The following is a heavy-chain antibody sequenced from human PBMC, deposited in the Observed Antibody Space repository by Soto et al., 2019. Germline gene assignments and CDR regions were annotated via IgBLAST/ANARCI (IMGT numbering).Heavy chain of an antibody. J-gene: IGHJ1*01. Sequence: SVKVSCKASGDTFSSYIFSWLRQAPGQGLEWMGRIIPFSDITNYAQKVQDRLAITADKSTTTVYMELSSLRSDDTALYFCAMEELAATILSWAQGTLVPVSA. V-gene: IGHV1-69*02. CDR1: GDTFSSYI. CDR2: IIPFSDIT. CDR3: AMEELAATILS. D-gene: IGHD3-16*01.